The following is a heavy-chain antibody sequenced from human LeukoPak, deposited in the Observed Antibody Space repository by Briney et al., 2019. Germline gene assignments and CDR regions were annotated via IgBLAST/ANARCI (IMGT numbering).Heavy chain of an antibody. CDR2: ISYDGSNK. CDR3: ARDQEDSSGYYLFDY. D-gene: IGHD3-22*01. Sequence: GGSLRLSCAASGFTFSSFAMHWVRPAPGKGLEWVAVISYDGSNKYYADSVKGRFTISRDNSKNTLYLQMNSLRAEDTAVYYCARDQEDSSGYYLFDYWGQGTLVTVSS. J-gene: IGHJ4*02. CDR1: GFTFSSFA. V-gene: IGHV3-30-3*01.